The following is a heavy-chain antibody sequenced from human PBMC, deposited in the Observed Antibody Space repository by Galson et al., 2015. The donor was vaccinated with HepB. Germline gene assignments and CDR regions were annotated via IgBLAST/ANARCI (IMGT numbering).Heavy chain of an antibody. CDR3: AKGRKWELPLDY. D-gene: IGHD1-26*01. Sequence: LRLSCAASGFTFSSYAMSWVRQAPGKGLEWVSAISGSGGSTYYADSVKGRFTISRDNSKNTLYLQMNSLRAEDTAVYFCAKGRKWELPLDYWGQGTLVSVSS. J-gene: IGHJ4*02. V-gene: IGHV3-23*01. CDR1: GFTFSSYA. CDR2: ISGSGGST.